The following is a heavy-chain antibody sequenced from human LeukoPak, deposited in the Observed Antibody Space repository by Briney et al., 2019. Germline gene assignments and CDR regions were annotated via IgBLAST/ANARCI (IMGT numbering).Heavy chain of an antibody. D-gene: IGHD3-22*01. Sequence: GGSLRLSCADSGFTFSGSAMHWVRQASGKGLEWVGRIRSKANSYATAYAASVKGRFTISRDDSKNTAYLQMNSLKTEDTAVYYCTSHGVNYYDSSGYQRDYWGQGTLVTVSS. J-gene: IGHJ4*02. CDR3: TSHGVNYYDSSGYQRDY. CDR2: IRSKANSYAT. V-gene: IGHV3-73*01. CDR1: GFTFSGSA.